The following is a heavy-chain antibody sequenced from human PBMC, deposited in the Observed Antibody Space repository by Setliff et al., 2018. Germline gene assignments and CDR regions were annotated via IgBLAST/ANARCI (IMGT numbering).Heavy chain of an antibody. Sequence: PSETLSLTCSVSGDSISSSSYYWGWIRQPPGKGLEWIGSINYSGITYYSPSLKSRVIVSVDTSKSQFFLKLNSVTAADTAVYYCARMTGFLYMDVWGKGTPVTVSS. D-gene: IGHD3-3*01. CDR3: ARMTGFLYMDV. CDR2: INYSGIT. J-gene: IGHJ6*04. CDR1: GDSISSSSYY. V-gene: IGHV4-39*01.